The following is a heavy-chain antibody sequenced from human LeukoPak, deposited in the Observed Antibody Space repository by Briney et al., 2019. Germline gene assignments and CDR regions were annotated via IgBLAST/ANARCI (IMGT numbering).Heavy chain of an antibody. Sequence: ASVKVSCKASGGTFSSYAISWVRQAPGQGLEWMGGIIPIFGTANYAQKFQGRVTITADESTSTAYMELSSLRSEDTAVYYCARDGPCINGVCYTDFDYWGRGTLVTVSS. CDR1: GGTFSSYA. J-gene: IGHJ4*02. CDR2: IIPIFGTA. CDR3: ARDGPCINGVCYTDFDY. D-gene: IGHD2-8*01. V-gene: IGHV1-69*13.